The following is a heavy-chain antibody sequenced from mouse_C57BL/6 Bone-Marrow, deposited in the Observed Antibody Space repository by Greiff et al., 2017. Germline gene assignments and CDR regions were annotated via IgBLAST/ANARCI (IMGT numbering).Heavy chain of an antibody. D-gene: IGHD2-2*01. V-gene: IGHV5-2*01. J-gene: IGHJ2*01. CDR3: ARLFYYGYDKDDY. CDR1: EYEFPSHD. CDR2: INSDGGST. Sequence: DVMLVESGGGLVQPGESLKLSCESNEYEFPSHDMSWVRKTPEKRLELVAAINSDGGSTYYPDTMERRFIISRDNTKKTLYLQMSSLRSDDTALYYCARLFYYGYDKDDYWGQGTTLTVSS.